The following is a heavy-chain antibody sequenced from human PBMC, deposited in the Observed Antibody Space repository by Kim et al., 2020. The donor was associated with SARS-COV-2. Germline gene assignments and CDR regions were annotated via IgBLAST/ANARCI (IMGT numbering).Heavy chain of an antibody. Sequence: SRVTISVDTSKNQFSLKLSSVTAADTAVYYCARVQNRIAAASHRRYYMDVWGKGTTVTVSS. J-gene: IGHJ6*03. D-gene: IGHD6-13*01. CDR3: ARVQNRIAAASHRRYYMDV. V-gene: IGHV4-34*01.